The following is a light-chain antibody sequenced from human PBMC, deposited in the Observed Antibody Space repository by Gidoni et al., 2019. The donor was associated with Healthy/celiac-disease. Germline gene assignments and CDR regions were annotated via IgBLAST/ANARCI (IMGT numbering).Light chain of an antibody. CDR2: TDS. Sequence: SYELTQPPSVSVSPGPTARITCSGDALPKQYAYWYQQKPGQAPVLVIYTDSERPSGIPERFSGSSSGTTVTLTISGVQAEDEADYYCQSADSSGTWVFGGGTKLTVL. V-gene: IGLV3-25*02. CDR1: ALPKQY. CDR3: QSADSSGTWV. J-gene: IGLJ3*02.